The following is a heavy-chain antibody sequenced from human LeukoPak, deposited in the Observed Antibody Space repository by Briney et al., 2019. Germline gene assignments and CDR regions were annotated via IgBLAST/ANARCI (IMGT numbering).Heavy chain of an antibody. V-gene: IGHV4-38-2*01. J-gene: IGHJ5*02. CDR3: AKRDRGGWFDP. D-gene: IGHD1-1*01. CDR2: TFYTGAT. Sequence: SETLSLTCAVSGYSISSGYYWGWIRQAPGKRLEWIGYTFYTGATYYNPSLRSRVTISIDTSKNQFSLKVTSVTTADTAVYYCAKRDRGGWFDPWGQGTLVTVSS. CDR1: GYSISSGYY.